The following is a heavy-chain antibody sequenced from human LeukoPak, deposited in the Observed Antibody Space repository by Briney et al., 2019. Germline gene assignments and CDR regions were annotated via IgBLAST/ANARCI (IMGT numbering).Heavy chain of an antibody. CDR2: INQDGHAQ. CDR3: ARNSYGSGSHDH. V-gene: IGHV3-7*01. J-gene: IGHJ5*02. Sequence: GGSLRLSCAASGFTFSSYGMSWVRQAPGKGLEWVANINQDGHAQYYVQSVRGRFTISRDNAKSSLYLQMNSLSVEDTGVYCCARNSYGSGSHDHWGQGTLVTVSS. D-gene: IGHD3-10*01. CDR1: GFTFSSYG.